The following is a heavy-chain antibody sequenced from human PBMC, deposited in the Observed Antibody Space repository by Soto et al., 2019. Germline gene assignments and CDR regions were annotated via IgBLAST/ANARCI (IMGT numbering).Heavy chain of an antibody. J-gene: IGHJ4*02. CDR1: GGSISSSNYY. V-gene: IGHV4-39*01. Sequence: QLQLQESGPGLVKPSETLSLTCIVSGGSISSSNYYWAWVRQPPGKGLEWIGNIYYDGNTYYHPSFRSRLTGSGDTSKNQFSLKLGSLTAADTARYYCASRQVPGNFDYWGQGTLVTVSS. CDR3: ASRQVPGNFDY. CDR2: IYYDGNT.